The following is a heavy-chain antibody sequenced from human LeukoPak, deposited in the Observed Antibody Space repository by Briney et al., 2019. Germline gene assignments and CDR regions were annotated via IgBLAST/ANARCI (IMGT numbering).Heavy chain of an antibody. D-gene: IGHD6-19*01. V-gene: IGHV1-18*01. J-gene: IGHJ4*02. CDR2: ISAYNGNT. CDR3: AIHQPGIAVAGGDY. CDR1: GYTFTSYG. Sequence: ASVKVSCKASGYTFTSYGISWVRQAPGQGLEWMGWISAYNGNTNYARKLQGRVTMTTDTSTSTAYMELRSLRSDDTAVYYCAIHQPGIAVAGGDYWGQGTLVTVSS.